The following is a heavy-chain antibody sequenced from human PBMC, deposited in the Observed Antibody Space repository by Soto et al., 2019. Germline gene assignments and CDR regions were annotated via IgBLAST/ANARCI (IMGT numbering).Heavy chain of an antibody. Sequence: GGSLRLSCAASGFTFSSYAMSWVRQAPGKGLEWVSAISGSGGSTYYADSVKGRFTISRDNSKNTLYLQMNSLRAEDTAVYYCAKFSRYCSSTSCSHFDYWGQGTLVTVSS. V-gene: IGHV3-23*01. J-gene: IGHJ4*02. CDR1: GFTFSSYA. CDR3: AKFSRYCSSTSCSHFDY. CDR2: ISGSGGST. D-gene: IGHD2-2*01.